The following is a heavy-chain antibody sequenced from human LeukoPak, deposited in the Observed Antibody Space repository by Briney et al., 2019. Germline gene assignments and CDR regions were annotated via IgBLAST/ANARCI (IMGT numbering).Heavy chain of an antibody. Sequence: GGSLRLPCAASGFTFSSYAMSWVRQAPGKGLEWVSAISGSGGSTYYADSVKGRFTISRDNSKNTLAVQMNSLRAEDTAVYYCAKDDARGRYQHWGQGTLVTVSS. D-gene: IGHD3-16*01. CDR2: ISGSGGST. CDR3: AKDDARGRYQH. CDR1: GFTFSSYA. J-gene: IGHJ1*01. V-gene: IGHV3-23*01.